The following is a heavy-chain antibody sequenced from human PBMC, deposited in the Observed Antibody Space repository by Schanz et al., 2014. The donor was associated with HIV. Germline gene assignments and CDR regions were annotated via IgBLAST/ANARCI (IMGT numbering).Heavy chain of an antibody. CDR1: GFMFSTYA. D-gene: IGHD2-8*01. CDR2: ISAGSESV. CDR3: ANSGYCTSGVCYTRGYDTDV. J-gene: IGHJ6*02. V-gene: IGHV3-21*02. Sequence: DVQLVESGGGLEQPGGSLRLSCAASGFMFSTYAMHWVRQAPGKGLEWVSSISAGSESVKYADSVRGRFTISRDNTESSLFLRMNSLTTEDTAVYYCANSGYCTSGVCYTRGYDTDVWGQGTTVTVSS.